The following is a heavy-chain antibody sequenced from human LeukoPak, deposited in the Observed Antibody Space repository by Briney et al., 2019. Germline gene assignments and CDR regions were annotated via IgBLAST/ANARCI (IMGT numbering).Heavy chain of an antibody. D-gene: IGHD2-15*01. V-gene: IGHV1-2*02. CDR2: INPNSGGT. Sequence: GASAKVSCKASGYTFTGYYMHWVRQAPGQGLEWMGWINPNSGGTNYAQKFQGRVTMTRDTSISTAYMELSRLRSDDTAVYYCARPLLGCSGGSCYSDRFDPWGQGTLVTVSS. CDR3: ARPLLGCSGGSCYSDRFDP. J-gene: IGHJ5*02. CDR1: GYTFTGYY.